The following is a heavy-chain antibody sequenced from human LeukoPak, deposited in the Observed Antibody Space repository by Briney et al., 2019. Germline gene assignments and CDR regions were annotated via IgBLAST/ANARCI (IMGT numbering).Heavy chain of an antibody. V-gene: IGHV3-30*18. CDR3: AKGTRDYYYYGMDV. Sequence: GGSLRLSCAASGFTFSSYGMHWVRQAPGKGLEWVAVISYDGSNKYYADSVKGRFTISRDNSKNTLYLQMNSLRAEDTAAYYCAKGTRDYYYYGMDVWGPGTTVTVSS. J-gene: IGHJ6*02. CDR1: GFTFSSYG. CDR2: ISYDGSNK.